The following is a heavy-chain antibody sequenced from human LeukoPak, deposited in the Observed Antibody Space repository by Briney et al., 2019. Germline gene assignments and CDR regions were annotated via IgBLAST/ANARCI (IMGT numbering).Heavy chain of an antibody. J-gene: IGHJ4*02. V-gene: IGHV3-53*01. D-gene: IGHD6-6*01. CDR1: GFTFDSNY. CDR3: AKDTYSSSPYYFDY. Sequence: GGSLRLSCAASGFTFDSNYLSWVRQAPGKGLKWVSGISSGGSTYYADSVKGRFTISRDNSENTLFLQMNSLRAEDTAVYYCAKDTYSSSPYYFDYWGQGTLVTVSS. CDR2: ISSGGST.